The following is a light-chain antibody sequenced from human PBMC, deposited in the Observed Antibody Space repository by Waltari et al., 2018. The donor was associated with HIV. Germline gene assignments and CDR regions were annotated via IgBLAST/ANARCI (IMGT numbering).Light chain of an antibody. V-gene: IGLV3-25*03. CDR2: KDS. CDR3: QSSDSSGNYWA. J-gene: IGLJ3*02. Sequence: SYELTQPPSVSVSPGQTATITCSGDALPKQSGYWYQQKPGQAPVVVIYKDSDRPSGIPERLSGSSSGTTVTLTISGVQAEDEADYYCQSSDSSGNYWAFGGGTKLTVL. CDR1: ALPKQS.